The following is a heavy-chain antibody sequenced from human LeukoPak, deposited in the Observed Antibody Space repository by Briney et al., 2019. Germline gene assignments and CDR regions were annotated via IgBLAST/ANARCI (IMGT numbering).Heavy chain of an antibody. D-gene: IGHD6-6*01. CDR3: AREYSSSSGRSFDY. CDR2: IRSGSNTI. V-gene: IGHV3-48*01. CDR1: RFTFSTYS. J-gene: IGHJ4*02. Sequence: SGGSLRLSCAASRFTFSTYSMNWVRQAPGKGLEWASFIRSGSNTIYYADSVKGRFTISRDNAKNSLYLQMNSLRAEDTAVYYCAREYSSSSGRSFDYWGQGTLVTVSS.